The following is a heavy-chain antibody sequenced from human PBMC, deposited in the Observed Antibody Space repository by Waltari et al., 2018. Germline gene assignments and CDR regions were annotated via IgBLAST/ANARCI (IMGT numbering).Heavy chain of an antibody. Sequence: EVQLVESGGGLVKPGGSLRLSCAASGFTFSSYSMNWVRQAPWKGREWVSSISSSSSYIYYADSVKGRFTISRDNAKNSLYLQMNSLRAEDTAVYYCARDYDSTPYGMDVWGQGTTVTVSS. CDR2: ISSSSSYI. CDR3: ARDYDSTPYGMDV. V-gene: IGHV3-21*01. D-gene: IGHD3-22*01. J-gene: IGHJ6*02. CDR1: GFTFSSYS.